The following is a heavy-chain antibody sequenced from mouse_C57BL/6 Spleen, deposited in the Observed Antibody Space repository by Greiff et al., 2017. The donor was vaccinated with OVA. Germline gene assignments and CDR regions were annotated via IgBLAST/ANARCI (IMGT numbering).Heavy chain of an antibody. V-gene: IGHV5-17*01. CDR3: ATIYYYGSSYIDD. J-gene: IGHJ2*01. CDR1: GFTFSDYG. Sequence: VQLVESGGGLVKPGGSLKLSCAASGFTFSDYGMHWVRQAPEQGLEWVAYISSGSSTIYYADTVKGRFTISRDNAKNTLFLQMNSLRSEDTAMYYCATIYYYGSSYIDDWGQGTTLTVSS. D-gene: IGHD1-1*01. CDR2: ISSGSSTI.